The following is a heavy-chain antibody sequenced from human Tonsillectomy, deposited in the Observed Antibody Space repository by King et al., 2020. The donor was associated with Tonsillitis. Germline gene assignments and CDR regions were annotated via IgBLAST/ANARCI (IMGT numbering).Heavy chain of an antibody. D-gene: IGHD6-13*01. J-gene: IGHJ3*02. V-gene: IGHV1-24*01. Sequence: LQLVQSGAEVKKPGASVKVSCKVSGYTLTELSMHWVRQAPGKGLEWMGGVDHEDGETIYAQKFQGRVTMTEDTSTDTAYMELRSLRSDDTAVYFCATSRSYSSSWYGHAFDIWGQGTMVTVSS. CDR3: ATSRSYSSSWYGHAFDI. CDR1: GYTLTELS. CDR2: VDHEDGET.